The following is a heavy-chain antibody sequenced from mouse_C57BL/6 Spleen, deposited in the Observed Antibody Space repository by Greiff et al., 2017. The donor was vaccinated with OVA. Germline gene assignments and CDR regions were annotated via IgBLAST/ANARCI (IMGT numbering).Heavy chain of an antibody. V-gene: IGHV14-1*01. D-gene: IGHD2-1*01. J-gene: IGHJ2*01. CDR3: TNEVAGNYGY. CDR1: GFNIKDYY. Sequence: VHVKQSGAELVRPGASVKLSCTASGFNIKDYYMHWVKQRPEQGLEWIGRIDPEDGDTEYAPKFQGKATMTADTSSNTAYLQLSSLTSEDTAVYYCTNEVAGNYGYWGQGTTLTVSS. CDR2: IDPEDGDT.